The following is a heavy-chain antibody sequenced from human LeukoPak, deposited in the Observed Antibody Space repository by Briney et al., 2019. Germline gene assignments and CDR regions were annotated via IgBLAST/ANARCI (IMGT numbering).Heavy chain of an antibody. V-gene: IGHV3-30*04. CDR1: GFTFSSYA. D-gene: IGHD6-19*01. CDR2: ISYDGSNK. J-gene: IGHJ2*01. CDR3: ARAPSPSSGLLYWYFDL. Sequence: GGSLRLSCAASGFTFSSYAMHWVRQAPGKGLEGVAVISYDGSNKYYADSVKGRFTISRDNSKNTLYLQMNSLRAEDTAVYYCARAPSPSSGLLYWYFDLWGRGTLVTVSS.